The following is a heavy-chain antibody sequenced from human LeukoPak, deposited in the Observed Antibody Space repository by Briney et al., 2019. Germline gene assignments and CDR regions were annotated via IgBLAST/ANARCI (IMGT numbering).Heavy chain of an antibody. D-gene: IGHD3-16*02. Sequence: SETLSLTCAVYGGSFSGYYWSWIRQPPGKGLEWIGEINHSGSTNYNPSLKSRVTISVDTSKNQFSLKLSSVTAADTAVYYCARSFYYYYGMDVWGQGTTVTVSS. CDR1: GGSFSGYY. CDR2: INHSGST. V-gene: IGHV4-34*01. J-gene: IGHJ6*02. CDR3: ARSFYYYYGMDV.